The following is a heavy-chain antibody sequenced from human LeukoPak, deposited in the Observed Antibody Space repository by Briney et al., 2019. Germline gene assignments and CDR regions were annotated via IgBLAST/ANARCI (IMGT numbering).Heavy chain of an antibody. V-gene: IGHV1-46*01. Sequence: ASVKVSCKASGYTFTSYYMHWVRQAPGQGLEWMGILDPSGGSTIYAQKFQGRVTMTRDMSTTTDYMELSSLRSEDTAVYYCARANPAAPSFYFDYWGQGTLVTVSS. CDR3: ARANPAAPSFYFDY. CDR1: GYTFTSYY. CDR2: LDPSGGST. D-gene: IGHD2-8*01. J-gene: IGHJ4*02.